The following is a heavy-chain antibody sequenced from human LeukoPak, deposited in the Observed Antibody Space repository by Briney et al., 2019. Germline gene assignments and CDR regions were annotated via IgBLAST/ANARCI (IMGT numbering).Heavy chain of an antibody. CDR2: VYPGDSDT. V-gene: IGHV5-51*01. Sequence: GESLKISCKGSRYSFTSYWIGWVRQMPGKGLEWMGTVYPGDSDTRYRPSFQGQVTISADKSISTAYLQWSSLKASDTAMYYCARLSIEAAGTIDYWGQGTLVTVSS. CDR1: RYSFTSYW. D-gene: IGHD6-13*01. CDR3: ARLSIEAAGTIDY. J-gene: IGHJ4*02.